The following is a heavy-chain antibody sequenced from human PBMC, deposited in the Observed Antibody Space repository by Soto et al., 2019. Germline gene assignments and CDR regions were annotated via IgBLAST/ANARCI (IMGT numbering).Heavy chain of an antibody. CDR3: AKDSRSRYSYGYSLDY. V-gene: IGHV3-30*18. J-gene: IGHJ4*02. CDR1: GFTFSSYG. D-gene: IGHD5-18*01. Sequence: GGSLRLSCAASGFTFSSYGMHWVRQAPGKGLEWVAVISYDGSNKYYADSVKGRFTISRDNSKNTLYLQMNSLRAEDTAVYYCAKDSRSRYSYGYSLDYWGQGTLVTVSS. CDR2: ISYDGSNK.